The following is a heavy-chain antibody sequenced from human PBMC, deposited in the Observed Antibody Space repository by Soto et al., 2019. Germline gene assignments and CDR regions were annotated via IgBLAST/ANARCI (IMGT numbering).Heavy chain of an antibody. J-gene: IGHJ6*03. V-gene: IGHV6-1*01. CDR1: GDSVSSNSAA. CDR2: TYYRSRWYN. Sequence: SQTLSLTCAISGDSVSSNSAACNWLRHSPSRGLEWLGRTYYRSRWYNYYAASVKSRITVNADTTKNQSSLQRNAVTPEDAALYYCTGTTSLQWYYMDVWDKGTKVTVSS. D-gene: IGHD1-7*01. CDR3: TGTTSLQWYYMDV.